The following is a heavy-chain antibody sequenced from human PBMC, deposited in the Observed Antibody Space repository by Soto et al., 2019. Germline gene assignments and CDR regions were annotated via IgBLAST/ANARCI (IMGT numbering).Heavy chain of an antibody. D-gene: IGHD2-2*01. CDR2: IYHTGNT. Sequence: KPSETLFLTCTVSGGSISDDSYWSWIRQTPGKGLEWIGYIYHTGNTYYNPSLRSRVSISVDKSKSQFSLKLISVTAADTAVYFCARDEYQLLSSVSWFDSWGQGTLVTAPQ. CDR1: GGSISDDSY. J-gene: IGHJ5*01. CDR3: ARDEYQLLSSVSWFDS. V-gene: IGHV4-30-4*01.